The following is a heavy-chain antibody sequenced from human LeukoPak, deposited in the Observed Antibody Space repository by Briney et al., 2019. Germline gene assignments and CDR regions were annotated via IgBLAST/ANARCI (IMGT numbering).Heavy chain of an antibody. CDR3: VKDWSRRAFDI. D-gene: IGHD1-1*01. J-gene: IGHJ3*02. CDR1: GFTFSSYA. CDR2: ISGGST. V-gene: IGHV3-23*01. Sequence: GGSLRLSCAASGFTFSSYAMSWVRQAPGKGLEWVSAISGGSTYYADCVKGRYTIFRDDSKNILYLQMNSLRAEDMAVYYCVKDWSRRAFDIWGQGTTVTVSP.